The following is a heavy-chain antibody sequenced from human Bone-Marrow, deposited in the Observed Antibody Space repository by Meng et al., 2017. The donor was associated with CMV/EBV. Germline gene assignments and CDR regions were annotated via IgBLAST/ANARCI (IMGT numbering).Heavy chain of an antibody. CDR3: ARMYYDILTGYYGADYFDY. V-gene: IGHV4-38-2*02. Sequence: GSLRLSCTVSGYSISSGYYWGWMRQPPGKGLEWIGSIYHSGSTHYNPSLKSRVTTSVDTSKNQFSLKLSSVTAADTAVYYCARMYYDILTGYYGADYFDYWGQGTLATVSS. CDR2: IYHSGST. D-gene: IGHD3-9*01. CDR1: GYSISSGYY. J-gene: IGHJ4*02.